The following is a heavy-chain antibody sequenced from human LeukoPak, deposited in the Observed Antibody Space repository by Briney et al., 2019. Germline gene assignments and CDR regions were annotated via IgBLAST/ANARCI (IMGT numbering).Heavy chain of an antibody. D-gene: IGHD5-12*01. CDR2: INSDGSTI. CDR3: VRALSGYDDY. V-gene: IGHV3-74*01. J-gene: IGHJ4*02. Sequence: PGGSLRLSCAASGFTFSSHWMHWVRQPPGKGLIWISRINSDGSTITYADSVRGRFTISRDNAKNTLYLQMNSLRADDTAVYYCVRALSGYDDYWGQGTLVTVSS. CDR1: GFTFSSHW.